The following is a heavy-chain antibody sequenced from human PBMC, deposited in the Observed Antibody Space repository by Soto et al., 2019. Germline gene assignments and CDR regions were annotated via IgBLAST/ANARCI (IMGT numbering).Heavy chain of an antibody. CDR2: ISAYNGNT. CDR3: ARANYYTLAGYYYYMDV. J-gene: IGHJ6*03. V-gene: IGHV1-18*01. Sequence: GASGKVSRKASGYPLTNYGINRVRPAPGQGLEWMGWISAYNGNTNYAQKLQGRVTMTTDTSTSTAYMELRSLRSDDTAVYYCARANYYTLAGYYYYMDVWGKGTTVTVSS. CDR1: GYPLTNYG. D-gene: IGHD2-2*02.